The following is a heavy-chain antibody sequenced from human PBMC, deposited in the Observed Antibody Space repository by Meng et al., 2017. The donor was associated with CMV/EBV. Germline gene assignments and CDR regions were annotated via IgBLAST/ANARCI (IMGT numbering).Heavy chain of an antibody. Sequence: GESLKISCAASGFTFSSYAMSWVRQAPGKGLEWVSAISGSGGSTYYADSVKGRFTISRDNSKNTLYLQMNSLRAEDTAVYYCAKDKSHSVYYYYGTDVWGQGTTVTVSS. V-gene: IGHV3-23*01. D-gene: IGHD3-10*01. J-gene: IGHJ6*02. CDR2: ISGSGGST. CDR1: GFTFSSYA. CDR3: AKDKSHSVYYYYGTDV.